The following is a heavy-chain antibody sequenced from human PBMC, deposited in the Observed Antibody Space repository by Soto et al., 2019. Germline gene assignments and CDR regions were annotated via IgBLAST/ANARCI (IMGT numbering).Heavy chain of an antibody. CDR1: GGSISSYY. J-gene: IGHJ6*02. V-gene: IGHV4-59*01. CDR2: IYYSGST. D-gene: IGHD4-4*01. Sequence: TETLSLTCTVSGGSISSYYWSWIRQPPGKGLGWIGYIYYSGSTNYNPSLKSRVTISVDTSKNQFSLKLSSVTAADTAVYYCARGGVTTHYYYYYGMDVWGQGTTVTVSS. CDR3: ARGGVTTHYYYYYGMDV.